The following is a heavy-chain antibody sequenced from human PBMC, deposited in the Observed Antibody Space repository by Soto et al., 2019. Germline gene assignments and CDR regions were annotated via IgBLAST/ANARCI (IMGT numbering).Heavy chain of an antibody. J-gene: IGHJ5*02. CDR3: ARDGPYGSGSYRTFDP. Sequence: QVQLQESGPGLVKPAQTLSLTCTVSGLSITSGGSAWSWIRQHPGKGLEWIGYIYHTGSTLYNPSLKSRVTISYDTSKNHFSLRLSSVTAADTAVYHCARDGPYGSGSYRTFDPWGQGTLVTVSS. D-gene: IGHD3-10*01. CDR1: GLSITSGGSA. CDR2: IYHTGST. V-gene: IGHV4-31*03.